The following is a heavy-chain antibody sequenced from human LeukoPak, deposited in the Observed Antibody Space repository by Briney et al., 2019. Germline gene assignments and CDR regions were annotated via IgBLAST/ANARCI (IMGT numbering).Heavy chain of an antibody. CDR2: ISGGGGNT. CDR1: GFTFSSYA. Sequence: GGSLRLSCAASGFTFSSYAMSWVRQAPGKGLEWVSAISGGGGNTYYADSVKGRFTISRDSSENTLYLQMNSLRAEDTAVYYCAKVGGAGTWYGNTWPFDYWGQGTLVTVSS. CDR3: AKVGGAGTWYGNTWPFDY. V-gene: IGHV3-23*01. D-gene: IGHD3-16*01. J-gene: IGHJ4*02.